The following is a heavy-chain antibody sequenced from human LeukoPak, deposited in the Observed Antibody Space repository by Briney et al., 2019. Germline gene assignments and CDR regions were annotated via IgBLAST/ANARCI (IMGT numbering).Heavy chain of an antibody. CDR2: IYPGDSDT. J-gene: IGHJ4*02. Sequence: HGESLKISCKGSGYSFTSYWISWVRQMPGKGLEWVGIIYPGDSDTRYSPSFQGQVTVSADKSISTAYLQWSSLKASDTAMYYCARLYDILTGNSFDYWGQGTLVTVSS. V-gene: IGHV5-51*01. D-gene: IGHD3-9*01. CDR1: GYSFTSYW. CDR3: ARLYDILTGNSFDY.